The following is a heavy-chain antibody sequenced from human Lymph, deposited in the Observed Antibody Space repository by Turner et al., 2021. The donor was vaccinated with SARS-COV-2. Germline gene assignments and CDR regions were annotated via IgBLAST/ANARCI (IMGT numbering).Heavy chain of an antibody. V-gene: IGHV1-69*10. CDR3: ARRHSGNYDAFDI. J-gene: IGHJ3*02. D-gene: IGHD1-26*01. CDR1: GGTFSTYV. CDR2: IIPILGIA. Sequence: QVQLVQSGAEVKKPGSSVKVSCKASGGTFSTYVISWVRQAPGQGLEWMGGIIPILGIANYAQKFQGRVTITADKSTSTAYMELSSLRSEDTAVYHCARRHSGNYDAFDIWCQGTMVTVSS.